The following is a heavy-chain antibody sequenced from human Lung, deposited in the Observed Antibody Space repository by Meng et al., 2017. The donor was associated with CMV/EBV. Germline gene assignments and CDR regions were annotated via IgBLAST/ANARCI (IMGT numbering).Heavy chain of an antibody. J-gene: IGHJ4*02. CDR1: GASVSSYTNY. V-gene: IGHV4-61*03. CDR3: ARVHYDISTGYQFDL. CDR2: IYYTGST. D-gene: IGHD3-9*01. Sequence: SXTXSLXCTVSGASVSSYTNYWSWIRQSPGKGLEWIGYIYYTGSTKYTPSLKSRVTMSVDTSKNHFSLKLSSVTAADTAVYYCARVHYDISTGYQFDLWGQAXLVTVSS.